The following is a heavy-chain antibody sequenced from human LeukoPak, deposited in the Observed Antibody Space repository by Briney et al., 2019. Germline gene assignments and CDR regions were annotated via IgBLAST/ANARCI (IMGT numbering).Heavy chain of an antibody. CDR1: GVSISSYY. J-gene: IGHJ4*02. CDR2: IYYSGST. D-gene: IGHD6-13*01. Sequence: PSETLSLTCTVSGVSISSYYWSWLRQPPGKGLEWIGYIYYSGSTNYNPSLKSRVTISVDTSKNQFSLKLSPVTAADTAVYYCARHSRVAAAALWGQGTLVTVSS. V-gene: IGHV4-59*08. CDR3: ARHSRVAAAAL.